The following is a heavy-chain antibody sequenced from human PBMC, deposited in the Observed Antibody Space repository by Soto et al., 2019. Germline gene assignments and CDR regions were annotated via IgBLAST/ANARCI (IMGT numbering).Heavy chain of an antibody. V-gene: IGHV2-5*01. CDR1: GFSLSTSEVG. Sequence: SGPTLVNPTQTLTLTCTFSGFSLSTSEVGVGWIRQPPGKALEWLALIYWNDDKRYSPSLKSRLTITKDTSKNQVVLTMTNMDPVDTATYYCAHSQAAVRYCSSTSCVWYFDLWGRGTLVTVSS. CDR2: IYWNDDK. J-gene: IGHJ2*01. D-gene: IGHD2-2*01. CDR3: AHSQAAVRYCSSTSCVWYFDL.